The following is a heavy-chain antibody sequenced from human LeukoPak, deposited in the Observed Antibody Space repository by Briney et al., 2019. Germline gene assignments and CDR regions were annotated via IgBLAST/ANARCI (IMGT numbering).Heavy chain of an antibody. J-gene: IGHJ4*02. CDR2: INPNSGGT. CDR3: ARDLAQWELPTPFDY. Sequence: ASVKVSCKASGYTFTGYYMHWVRQAPGQGLEWMGWINPNSGGTNYAQKFQGRVTMTRDTSISTAYMELSRLRSDDTAVYYCARDLAQWELPTPFDYWGQGTLVTVSS. D-gene: IGHD1-26*01. CDR1: GYTFTGYY. V-gene: IGHV1-2*02.